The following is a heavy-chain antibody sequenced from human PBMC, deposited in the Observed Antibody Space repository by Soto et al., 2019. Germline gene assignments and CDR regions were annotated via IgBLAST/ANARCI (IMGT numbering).Heavy chain of an antibody. V-gene: IGHV1-8*01. CDR1: GYTFVAFD. D-gene: IGHD2-15*01. CDR2: VNPDTGDT. CDR3: VRQAGGASTPGDDY. J-gene: IGHJ4*02. Sequence: QVQLVQSGAEVKKPGASVKVSCKASGYTFVAFDIAWVRQDSGQGLEWVGWVNPDTGDTAYKREFQGRLSMTRDTSINTVYMELISLTPDDTAMYFCVRQAGGASTPGDDYWGQGTLVTVSP.